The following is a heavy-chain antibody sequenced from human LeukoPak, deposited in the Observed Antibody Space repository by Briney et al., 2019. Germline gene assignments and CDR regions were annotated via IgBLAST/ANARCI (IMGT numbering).Heavy chain of an antibody. CDR1: GGSISSGSYY. CDR2: IYTSGST. V-gene: IGHV4-61*02. D-gene: IGHD2-2*01. CDR3: ASAYCSSTSYSFDY. Sequence: SQTLSLTCTVSGGSISSGSYYWSWIRQPAGKGLEWIGRIYTSGSTNYNPSLKSRVTISVDTSKNQFSLKLSSVTAADTAVYYCASAYCSSTSYSFDYWGQGTLVTVSS. J-gene: IGHJ4*02.